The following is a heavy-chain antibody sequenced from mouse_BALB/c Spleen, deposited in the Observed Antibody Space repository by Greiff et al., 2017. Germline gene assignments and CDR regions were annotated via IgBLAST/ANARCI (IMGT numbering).Heavy chain of an antibody. CDR1: GYSFTGYY. D-gene: IGHD2-1*01. Sequence: LVKPGASVKIPCKASGYSFTGYYMHWVKQSPGKSLEWIGYISCYNGATSYNQKFKGKATFTVDTSSSTAYMQFNSLTSEDSAVYCCARGGNYDAMDYWGQGTSVTVSS. CDR3: ARGGNYDAMDY. CDR2: ISCYNGAT. V-gene: IGHV1S34*01. J-gene: IGHJ4*01.